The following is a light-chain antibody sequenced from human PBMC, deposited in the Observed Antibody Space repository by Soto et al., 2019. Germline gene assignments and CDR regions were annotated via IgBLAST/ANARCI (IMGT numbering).Light chain of an antibody. CDR3: QQSYSTPRT. Sequence: DIQMTQSPSSLSASVGDRVTITCRASQSISSYLNWYQQKPRKAPKLLIYASSSLQSGVPSRFSGSGSGTDFTLTISSLQPEDFANYYCQQSYSTPRTFGQGTKVEIK. V-gene: IGKV1-39*01. J-gene: IGKJ1*01. CDR1: QSISSY. CDR2: ASS.